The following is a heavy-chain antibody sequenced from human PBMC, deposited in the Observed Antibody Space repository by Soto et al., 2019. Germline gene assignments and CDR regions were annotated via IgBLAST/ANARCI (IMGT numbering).Heavy chain of an antibody. CDR1: GSSINSSGYY. Sequence: ATLSLTCTVSGSSINSSGYYWGWIRQPPGKGLEWIGSMFYGVSTYYNPSLKSRVTVSVDTSKNQFSLNLRSVTAADTAVYYCARLPSRHLVDYWGQGTLVTVSS. J-gene: IGHJ4*02. V-gene: IGHV4-39*01. CDR2: MFYGVST. CDR3: ARLPSRHLVDY. D-gene: IGHD3-3*02.